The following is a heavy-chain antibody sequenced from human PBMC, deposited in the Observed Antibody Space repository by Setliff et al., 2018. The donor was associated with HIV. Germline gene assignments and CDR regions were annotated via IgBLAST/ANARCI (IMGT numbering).Heavy chain of an antibody. CDR3: ARDPYSSGFDY. CDR1: GGSFSSYH. CDR2: IFASGST. V-gene: IGHV4-4*07. J-gene: IGHJ4*02. D-gene: IGHD6-19*01. Sequence: SETLSLTCTVSGGSFSSYHWSWIRHPAGKGLEWIGHIFASGSTKYNPSLESRVTMSVDTSRTQFSLKLRSVTAADTAVYYCARDPYSSGFDYWGQGTLVTVSS.